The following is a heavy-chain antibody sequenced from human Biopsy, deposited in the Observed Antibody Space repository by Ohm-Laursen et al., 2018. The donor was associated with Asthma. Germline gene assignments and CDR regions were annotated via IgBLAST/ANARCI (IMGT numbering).Heavy chain of an antibody. CDR3: VKDIRLQLWGFDS. CDR1: GFTFDDYA. Sequence: SLRLSCAASGFTFDDYAMHWVRQAPGKGLEWVSGVSWNSGSIDYADSVKGRFTISRNNAKNSLYLQMNSLRGADTALYYCVKDIRLQLWGFDSWGQGTLVTVSS. D-gene: IGHD6-13*01. V-gene: IGHV3-9*01. J-gene: IGHJ4*02. CDR2: VSWNSGSI.